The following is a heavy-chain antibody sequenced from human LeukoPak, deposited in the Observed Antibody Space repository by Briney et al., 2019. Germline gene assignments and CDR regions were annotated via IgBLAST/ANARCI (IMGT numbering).Heavy chain of an antibody. V-gene: IGHV3-30*04. Sequence: GGALRLSCAASGFTFSSYAMHWGREAPGKGLEWEAVISYDRSKKYYADPVKCRFTISRDNSKNTLHLQMNSLRAEHTAVYYCARCSGDYVLHLIYFDYWGQGTLVTVSS. J-gene: IGHJ4*02. CDR1: GFTFSSYA. CDR3: ARCSGDYVLHLIYFDY. CDR2: ISYDRSKK. D-gene: IGHD4-17*01.